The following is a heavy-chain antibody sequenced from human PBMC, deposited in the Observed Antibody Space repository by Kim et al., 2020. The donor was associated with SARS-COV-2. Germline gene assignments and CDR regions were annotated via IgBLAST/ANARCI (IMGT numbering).Heavy chain of an antibody. Sequence: KVKGRVTITAEESTSTAYMELRSLRSEDTAVYYCARACLEWELLPNAFDIWGQGTMVTVSS. V-gene: IGHV1-69*01. CDR3: ARACLEWELLPNAFDI. D-gene: IGHD1-26*01. J-gene: IGHJ3*02.